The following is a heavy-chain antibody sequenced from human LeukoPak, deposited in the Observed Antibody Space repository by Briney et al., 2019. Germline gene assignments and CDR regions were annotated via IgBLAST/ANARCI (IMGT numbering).Heavy chain of an antibody. Sequence: SETLSLTCAVYGGSFSGYYWSWIRQPPGKGLEWIGEINHSGSTNYNPSLKSRVTISLDTSKNQFSLRLTSVTAADTAVYFCARGLSAVAGTSPYQHWGQGTLVTVSS. CDR2: INHSGST. CDR3: ARGLSAVAGTSPYQH. D-gene: IGHD6-19*01. J-gene: IGHJ1*01. CDR1: GGSFSGYY. V-gene: IGHV4-34*01.